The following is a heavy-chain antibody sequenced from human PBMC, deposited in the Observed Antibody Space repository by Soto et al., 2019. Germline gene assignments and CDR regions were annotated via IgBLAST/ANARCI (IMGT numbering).Heavy chain of an antibody. J-gene: IGHJ4*02. CDR1: GGSISSYY. CDR3: ASIGAVGTIDY. V-gene: IGHV4-59*01. D-gene: IGHD6-19*01. Sequence: SETLSLTCTVSGGSISSYYWSWIRQPPGKGLEWVGYIYYSGSTDYNPSLKSRVTTSVDTSKNQFSLKLSSVTAADTAVYYCASIGAVGTIDYWGQGTLVTVSS. CDR2: IYYSGST.